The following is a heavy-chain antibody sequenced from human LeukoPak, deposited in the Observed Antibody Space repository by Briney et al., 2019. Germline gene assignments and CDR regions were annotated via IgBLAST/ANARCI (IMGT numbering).Heavy chain of an antibody. CDR1: GGSISSYY. Sequence: PSETLSLTCTVSGGSISSYYWSWIRQPPGKGLEWIGYIYYSGSTNYNPSLKSRVTISVDTSKNQFSLKLSSVTAADTAVYYCARDVGRRSYYNSSSPAAGPELDPWGQGTLVTVSS. CDR2: IYYSGST. J-gene: IGHJ5*02. V-gene: IGHV4-59*01. D-gene: IGHD6-6*01. CDR3: ARDVGRRSYYNSSSPAAGPELDP.